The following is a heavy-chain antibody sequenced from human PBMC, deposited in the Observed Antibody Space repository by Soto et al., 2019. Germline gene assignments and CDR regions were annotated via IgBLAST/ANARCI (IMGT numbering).Heavy chain of an antibody. CDR2: ISAYNGNT. Sequence: ASVTVSCQASGYTFTSYGISWVRQAPGQGLEWMGWISAYNGNTNYAQKLQGRVTMTTDTSTSTAYMELKSLRSDDTAVYYCARVRGDIVVVPAATPYYYYGMDVWGQGTTVTVSS. D-gene: IGHD2-2*01. CDR1: GYTFTSYG. CDR3: ARVRGDIVVVPAATPYYYYGMDV. J-gene: IGHJ6*02. V-gene: IGHV1-18*01.